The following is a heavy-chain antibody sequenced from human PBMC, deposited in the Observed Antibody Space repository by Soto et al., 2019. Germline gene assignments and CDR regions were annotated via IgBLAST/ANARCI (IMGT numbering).Heavy chain of an antibody. Sequence: EVQLLESGGGLVQPGKSLRLSCVASGFSFGTHAMTLVRQAPGKGLEWVSVISAGSGNSYYADSVKGRFSVSRDNSKNTLWLQMDSLRAEDTGLYYCARQKLKSSTWYGSIDSWGQGTLVTVSS. V-gene: IGHV3-23*01. CDR2: ISAGSGNS. CDR3: ARQKLKSSTWYGSIDS. J-gene: IGHJ4*02. CDR1: GFSFGTHA. D-gene: IGHD2-2*01.